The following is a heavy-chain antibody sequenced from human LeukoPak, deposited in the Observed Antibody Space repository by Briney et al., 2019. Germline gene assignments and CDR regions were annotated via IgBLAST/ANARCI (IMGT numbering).Heavy chain of an antibody. D-gene: IGHD4-17*01. J-gene: IGHJ3*02. CDR1: GGSISSYY. CDR2: IYYSGST. CDR3: ARFLDYGDSFDI. Sequence: SETLSLTCTVSGGSISSYYWGWIRQPPGKGLEWIGYIYYSGSTNYNPSLKSRVTISVDTSKNQFSLKLSSVTAADTAVYYCARFLDYGDSFDIWGQGTMVTVSS. V-gene: IGHV4-59*12.